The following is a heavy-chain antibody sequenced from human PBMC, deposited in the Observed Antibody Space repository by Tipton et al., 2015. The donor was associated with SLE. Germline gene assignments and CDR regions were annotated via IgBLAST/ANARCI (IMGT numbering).Heavy chain of an antibody. D-gene: IGHD3-10*01. Sequence: TLSLTCTVSGGSISSYYWSWIRQPAGKGLEWIGRVYTSGSTNYNPSLKSRVTMSVDTSKNQFSLKLSSVTAADTAVYYCARVGSGGLTSLDYYYYMDVWGEWTTVTVSS. CDR1: GGSISSYY. J-gene: IGHJ6*03. V-gene: IGHV4-4*07. CDR3: ARVGSGGLTSLDYYYYMDV. CDR2: VYTSGST.